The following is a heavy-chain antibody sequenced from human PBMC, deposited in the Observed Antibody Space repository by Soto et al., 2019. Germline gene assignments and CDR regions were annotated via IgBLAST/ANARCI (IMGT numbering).Heavy chain of an antibody. D-gene: IGHD6-13*01. CDR2: ISSSGSTI. J-gene: IGHJ6*02. CDR1: GFTFSDYY. V-gene: IGHV3-11*01. Sequence: GGSLRLSCAASGFTFSDYYMSWIRQAPGKGLEWVSYISSSGSTIYYADSVKGRFTISRDNAKNSLYLQMNSLRAEDTAVYYCARDLLSSSWTTYSYYYCGMDVWGQGTPVTVSS. CDR3: ARDLLSSSWTTYSYYYCGMDV.